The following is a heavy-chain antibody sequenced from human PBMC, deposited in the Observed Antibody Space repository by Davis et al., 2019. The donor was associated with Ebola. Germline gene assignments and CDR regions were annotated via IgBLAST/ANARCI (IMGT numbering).Heavy chain of an antibody. CDR3: ARGWIQLWGYFDY. D-gene: IGHD5-18*01. J-gene: IGHJ4*02. CDR1: GFTFSSYG. V-gene: IGHV3-33*08. Sequence: GESLKISCAASGFTFSSYGMHWVRQAPGKGLEWVAVIWYDGSNKYYADSVKGRFTISRDNSKNTLYLQMNSLRAEDTAVYYCARGWIQLWGYFDYWGQGTLVTVSS. CDR2: IWYDGSNK.